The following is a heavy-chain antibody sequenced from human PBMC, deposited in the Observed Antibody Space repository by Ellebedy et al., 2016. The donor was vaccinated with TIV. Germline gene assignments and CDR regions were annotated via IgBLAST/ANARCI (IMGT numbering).Heavy chain of an antibody. Sequence: MPSETLSLTCTVSGGSISPYYWSWIRQPPGKGLEWIGYIYYSGSTNYNPSLKSRVTISVDTSKNQFSLKLSSVTAADTAVYYCARGEVIVTVDYWGQGTLVTVSS. V-gene: IGHV4-59*08. CDR2: IYYSGST. CDR1: GGSISPYY. D-gene: IGHD3-16*02. J-gene: IGHJ4*02. CDR3: ARGEVIVTVDY.